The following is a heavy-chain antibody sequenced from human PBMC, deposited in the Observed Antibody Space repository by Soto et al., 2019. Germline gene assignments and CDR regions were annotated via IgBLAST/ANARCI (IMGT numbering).Heavy chain of an antibody. CDR2: IYYNYDR. CDR3: AHSDGGYEIIYFDF. J-gene: IGHJ4*02. Sequence: QITLQESGPTLVKPTQTLTLTCTFSGFSFTTAGVAVGWLRQTPGGALEWLTLIYYNYDRRFSPSLKTRLTITGDTSKNQVVLSLTNVDPGDTATYFCAHSDGGYEIIYFDFWGQGIPVTVSS. CDR1: GFSFTTAGVA. V-gene: IGHV2-5*01. D-gene: IGHD5-12*01.